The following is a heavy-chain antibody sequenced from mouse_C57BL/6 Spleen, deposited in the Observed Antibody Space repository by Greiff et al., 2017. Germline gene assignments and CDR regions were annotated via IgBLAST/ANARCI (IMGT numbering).Heavy chain of an antibody. Sequence: QVQLQQSGAELVRPGTSVKVSCKASGYAFTNYLIEWVKQRPGQGLEWIGVINPGSGGTNYNEKFKGKATLTADKSSSTAYMHLSSLSSEDSAVYICARFLPPYYFDYWGQGTTLTVSS. CDR1: GYAFTNYL. CDR3: ARFLPPYYFDY. D-gene: IGHD2-1*01. V-gene: IGHV1-54*01. J-gene: IGHJ2*01. CDR2: INPGSGGT.